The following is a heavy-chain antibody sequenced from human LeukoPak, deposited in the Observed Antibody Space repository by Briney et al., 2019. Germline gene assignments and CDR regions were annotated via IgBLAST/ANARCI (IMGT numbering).Heavy chain of an antibody. Sequence: SETLSLTCAVYGGSFSGYYWSWIRQPPGKGLEWIGEINHSGSTNYNPSLKSRVTISVDTSKNQFSLKLSFVTAADTAVYYCARATYCSGDSCFSGNFDYWGQGTLVTVSS. CDR3: ARATYCSGDSCFSGNFDY. CDR2: INHSGST. V-gene: IGHV4-34*01. J-gene: IGHJ4*02. CDR1: GGSFSGYY. D-gene: IGHD2-15*01.